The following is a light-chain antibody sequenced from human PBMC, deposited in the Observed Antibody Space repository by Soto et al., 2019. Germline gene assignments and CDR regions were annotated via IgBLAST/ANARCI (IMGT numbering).Light chain of an antibody. V-gene: IGLV3-21*04. Sequence: SYELTQPPSVSVAPGKTARITCGGNNIGSKSVHWYQQKPGQAPVLVIYYDSDRPSGIPERFSGSNSGNTATLTISRVEAGDEADYYCQVWDSRSDPGVFGGGTKLTVL. CDR2: YDS. CDR1: NIGSKS. CDR3: QVWDSRSDPGV. J-gene: IGLJ3*02.